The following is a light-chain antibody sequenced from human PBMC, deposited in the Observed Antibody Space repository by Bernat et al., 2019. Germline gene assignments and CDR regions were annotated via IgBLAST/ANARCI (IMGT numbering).Light chain of an antibody. CDR2: EVN. CDR1: SSDVGGYNY. CDR3: SSYAGSNNWV. Sequence: QPPSASGSPGQSVTISCIGTSSDVGGYNYVSWYQQHPGKAPKLMIYEVNKRPSGVPDRFSASKSGITASLTVSGLQAEDEADYYCSSYAGSNNWVFGGGTKLTVL. V-gene: IGLV2-8*01. J-gene: IGLJ2*01.